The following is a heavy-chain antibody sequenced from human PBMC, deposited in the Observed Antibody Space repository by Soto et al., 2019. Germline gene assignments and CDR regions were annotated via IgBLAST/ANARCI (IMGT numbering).Heavy chain of an antibody. D-gene: IGHD6-13*01. Sequence: QVQLVQSGAEVKKPGASVKVSCKASGYTFTSYYMHWVRQAPGQGLEWMGIINPSGGSTSYAQKFQGRVTMTRDTSTSTVYMELSSRRSEDTAVYYCARVSSSWSGFSGFDPWGQGTLVTVSS. J-gene: IGHJ5*02. CDR2: INPSGGST. CDR1: GYTFTSYY. CDR3: ARVSSSWSGFSGFDP. V-gene: IGHV1-46*01.